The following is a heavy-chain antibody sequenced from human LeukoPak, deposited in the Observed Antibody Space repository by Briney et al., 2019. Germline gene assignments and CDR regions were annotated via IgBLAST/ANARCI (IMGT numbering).Heavy chain of an antibody. Sequence: PGGSLRLSCAASGFTLSSSGMHWVRQAPGKGLEWVAFIRFDGSNKYYADSVKGRFSISRDNSWNTLYLQMNSLRADDTALYYCAKAVVGTGTFGYMDVWGKGTTVTISS. V-gene: IGHV3-30*02. CDR3: AKAVVGTGTFGYMDV. CDR1: GFTLSSSG. J-gene: IGHJ6*03. D-gene: IGHD1-14*01. CDR2: IRFDGSNK.